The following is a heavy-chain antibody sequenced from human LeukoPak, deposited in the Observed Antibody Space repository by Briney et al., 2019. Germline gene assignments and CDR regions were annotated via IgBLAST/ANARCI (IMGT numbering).Heavy chain of an antibody. CDR1: GGSLSSYY. Sequence: PSETLSLTCTVPGGSLSSYYWSWLRQPPGKGMEWIGYIYYSGSTNYNPSLKSRVTISVDTSKNQFSLKLSSVTAADTAVYYCARDDPYSSSWYGNSYYYMDVWGKGTTVTVSS. D-gene: IGHD6-13*01. J-gene: IGHJ6*03. CDR3: ARDDPYSSSWYGNSYYYMDV. V-gene: IGHV4-59*01. CDR2: IYYSGST.